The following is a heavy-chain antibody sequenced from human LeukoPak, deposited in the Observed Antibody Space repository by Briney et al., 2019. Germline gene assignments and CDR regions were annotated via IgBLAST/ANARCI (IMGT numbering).Heavy chain of an antibody. J-gene: IGHJ4*02. D-gene: IGHD2-2*01. CDR2: FYHGGST. V-gene: IGHV4-59*01. CDR3: ARGALGVPAAELDY. CDR1: GGSISSYY. Sequence: SETLSLTCTVSGGSISSYYWSWIRQPPGKGLEWIGTFYHGGSTYYNPSLKSRVTISVDTSKNQFSLKLSSVTAADTAVYYCARGALGVPAAELDYWGQGTLVTVSS.